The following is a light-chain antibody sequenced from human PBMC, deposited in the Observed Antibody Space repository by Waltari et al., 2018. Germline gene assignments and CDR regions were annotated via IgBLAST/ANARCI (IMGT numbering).Light chain of an antibody. CDR3: CSYAGSSTSVV. CDR1: SSAVGGYNY. J-gene: IGLJ2*01. CDR2: DVS. Sequence: QSALTQPASVSGSPGQSITISCTGTSSAVGGYNYVSWYQQHPGKAPKLMIYDVSKRPSGVSNRFSGSKSGNTASLTISGLQAEDEADYYCCSYAGSSTSVVFGGGTKLTVL. V-gene: IGLV2-23*02.